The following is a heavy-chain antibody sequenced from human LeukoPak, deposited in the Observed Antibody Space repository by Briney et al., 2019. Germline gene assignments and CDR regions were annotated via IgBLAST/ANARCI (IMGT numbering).Heavy chain of an antibody. Sequence: ASVKVSCKASGYTFTSYGISWVRQAPGQGLEWMGWISAYNGNTNYAQKLQGRVTMTTDTSTSTAYMELRSLRSDDTAVYYCARDREDHGSGDRRPFDPWGQGTLVTVSS. J-gene: IGHJ5*02. CDR2: ISAYNGNT. D-gene: IGHD3-10*01. V-gene: IGHV1-18*01. CDR1: GYTFTSYG. CDR3: ARDREDHGSGDRRPFDP.